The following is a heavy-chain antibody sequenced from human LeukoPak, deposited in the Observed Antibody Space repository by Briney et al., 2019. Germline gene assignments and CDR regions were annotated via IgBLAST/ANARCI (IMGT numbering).Heavy chain of an antibody. D-gene: IGHD6-19*01. J-gene: IGHJ6*03. V-gene: IGHV1-18*01. CDR3: ARETPPLIAVAGHYYYYMDV. CDR1: GYTFTSYG. CDR2: ISAYNGNT. Sequence: ASVNVSCKASGYTFTSYGISWVRQAPGQGLEWMGWISAYNGNTNYAQKLQGRVTMTTDTSTSTAYMELRSLRSDDTAVYYCARETPPLIAVAGHYYYYMDVWGKGTTVTVSS.